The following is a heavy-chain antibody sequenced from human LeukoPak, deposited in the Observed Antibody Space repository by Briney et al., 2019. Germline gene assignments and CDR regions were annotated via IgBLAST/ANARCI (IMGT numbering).Heavy chain of an antibody. CDR3: AKDRAAAGMFDYYYYMDV. D-gene: IGHD6-13*01. Sequence: PGGSLRPSCAASGLTFSGFWMTWVRHAPGKGLEWVATIKQDGGEKYYVDSVKGRFTISRDNAKNSLSLHMNSLRAEDTAVYYCAKDRAAAGMFDYYYYMDVWGKGTTVTISS. J-gene: IGHJ6*03. CDR2: IKQDGGEK. CDR1: GLTFSGFW. V-gene: IGHV3-7*01.